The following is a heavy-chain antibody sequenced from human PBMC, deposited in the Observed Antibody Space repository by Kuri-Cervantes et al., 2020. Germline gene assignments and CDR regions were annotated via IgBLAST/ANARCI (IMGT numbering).Heavy chain of an antibody. J-gene: IGHJ6*02. D-gene: IGHD4-17*01. V-gene: IGHV1-18*01. CDR3: ARSSTVTTPYYYYGMDV. Sequence: ASVKVSCKASGYTFTSYGISWVRQAPGQGLEWMGWISAYNGNTNYAQKLQGRVTMTTDTSTSTAYMELRSLRSDDTAVYYCARSSTVTTPYYYYGMDVWGQGTAVIVSS. CDR2: ISAYNGNT. CDR1: GYTFTSYG.